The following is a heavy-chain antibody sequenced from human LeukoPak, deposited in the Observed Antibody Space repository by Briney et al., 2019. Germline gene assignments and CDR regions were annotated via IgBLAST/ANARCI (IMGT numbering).Heavy chain of an antibody. D-gene: IGHD1-26*01. CDR1: GYTFTSYS. V-gene: IGHV7-4-1*02. CDR3: AQGELRRDAFDI. CDR2: ISANTGNP. Sequence: GASVKVSCKASGYTFTSYSMNWVRQVPGQGLEWMGYISANTGNPTYAQDFTGRFVFFWDTSVSTAYLQISSLKAEDTAVYYCAQGELRRDAFDIWGQGTMVTVSS. J-gene: IGHJ3*02.